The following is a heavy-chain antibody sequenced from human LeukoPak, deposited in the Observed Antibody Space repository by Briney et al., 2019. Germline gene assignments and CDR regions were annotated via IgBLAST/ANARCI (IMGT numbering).Heavy chain of an antibody. Sequence: PSETLSLTCTVSGYSISSGYYWGWIRQPPGQGLEWIGSIYHSGSTYYNPSLKSRVTISVDTSKNQFSLKLSSVTAADTAVYYCAGNSYGYYFDYWGQGTLVTVSS. V-gene: IGHV4-38-2*02. J-gene: IGHJ4*02. CDR3: AGNSYGYYFDY. CDR2: IYHSGST. D-gene: IGHD5-18*01. CDR1: GYSISSGYY.